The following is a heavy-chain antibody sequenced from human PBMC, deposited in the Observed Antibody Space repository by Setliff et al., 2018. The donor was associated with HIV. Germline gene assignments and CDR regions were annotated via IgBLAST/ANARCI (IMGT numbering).Heavy chain of an antibody. CDR1: GGSFSGNH. V-gene: IGHV4-34*12. Sequence: SETLSLTCTIYGGSFSGNHWSWIRQSPGNGLEWIGEVLYNGGTRYNPSLENRASMSMDTSKDQFSLKLLSVTAADTAVYYCRVWILRDTSDIWGQGTVVTVSS. CDR3: RVWILRDTSDI. J-gene: IGHJ3*02. D-gene: IGHD1-1*01. CDR2: VLYNGGT.